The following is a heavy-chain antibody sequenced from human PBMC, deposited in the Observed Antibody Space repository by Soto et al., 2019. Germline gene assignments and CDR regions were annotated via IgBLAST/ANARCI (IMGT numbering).Heavy chain of an antibody. CDR2: IYYSGST. J-gene: IGHJ5*02. Sequence: SETLSLTCTVSGGSIISYYWSWIRQPPGKGLEWIGYIYYSGSTDYNPSLKSRVTISVDTSKNQFSLKLSSVTAADTAVYYCARGYCSGGSCFDDWCQGTLVTVSS. CDR1: GGSIISYY. CDR3: ARGYCSGGSCFDD. D-gene: IGHD2-15*01. V-gene: IGHV4-59*01.